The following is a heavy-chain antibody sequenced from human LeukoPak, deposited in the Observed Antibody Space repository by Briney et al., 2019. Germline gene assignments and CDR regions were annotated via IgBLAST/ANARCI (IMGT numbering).Heavy chain of an antibody. Sequence: SETLSLTCTVSGGSISSYYWSWIRQPPGKGLEWIGYIYYSGSTNYNPSLKSRATIPVDTSKNQFSLKLSSVTAADTAVYYCARRSDFWNAYFFDYWGQGTLVTVSS. CDR1: GGSISSYY. J-gene: IGHJ4*02. CDR3: ARRSDFWNAYFFDY. CDR2: IYYSGST. D-gene: IGHD3-3*01. V-gene: IGHV4-59*08.